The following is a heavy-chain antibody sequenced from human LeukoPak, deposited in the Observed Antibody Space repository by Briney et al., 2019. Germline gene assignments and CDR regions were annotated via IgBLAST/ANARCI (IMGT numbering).Heavy chain of an antibody. Sequence: GGSLRLSCAASGFTFSSYAMSWVRQVPGKGLEWVSGISGSGGSTYYADSVRGRFTISRDNSKNTLYLQMSSLRADDTAVYYCAKVRPTEGPLCSFDPWGQGTLVTASS. CDR3: AKVRPTEGPLCSFDP. D-gene: IGHD4-11*01. CDR1: GFTFSSYA. J-gene: IGHJ5*02. V-gene: IGHV3-23*01. CDR2: ISGSGGST.